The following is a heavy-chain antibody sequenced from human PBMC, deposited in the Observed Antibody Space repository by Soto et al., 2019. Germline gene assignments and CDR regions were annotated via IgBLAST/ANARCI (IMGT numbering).Heavy chain of an antibody. CDR3: AHRPSYCSGGSCYSGFDY. Sequence: QITLKESGPTLVKPTQTLTLTCTFSGFSLSTSGVGVGWIRQPPGKALEWLALIYWDDDKRYSPSLKSRLTITQDTSKIPVVLTMTNMDPVDTATYYCAHRPSYCSGGSCYSGFDYWGQGTLVTVSS. J-gene: IGHJ4*02. CDR2: IYWDDDK. V-gene: IGHV2-5*02. D-gene: IGHD2-15*01. CDR1: GFSLSTSGVG.